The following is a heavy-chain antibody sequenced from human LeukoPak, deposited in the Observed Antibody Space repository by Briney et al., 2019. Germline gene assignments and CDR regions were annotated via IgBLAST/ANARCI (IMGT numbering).Heavy chain of an antibody. CDR1: GGSIGSNY. CDR3: AKYGNSGWVIDN. D-gene: IGHD6-19*01. J-gene: IGHJ4*02. Sequence: SETLSLTCTVSGGSIGSNYWTWIRQPPGKGLEYIGYIYYTGATNYNPSLKSRVTISVDTSKNQFSLKMTSVTAADTAVYFCAKYGNSGWVIDNWSQGTLVTVSS. CDR2: IYYTGAT. V-gene: IGHV4-59*08.